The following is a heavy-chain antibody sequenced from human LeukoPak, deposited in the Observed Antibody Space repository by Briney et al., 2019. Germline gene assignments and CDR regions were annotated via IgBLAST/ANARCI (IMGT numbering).Heavy chain of an antibody. CDR1: GGSISSGSYY. CDR2: IYTSGST. J-gene: IGHJ4*02. Sequence: PSETLSLTCTVPGGSISSGSYYWSWIRQPAGKGLEWIGRIYTSGSTNYNPSLKSRVTISVDTSKNQFSLKLSSVTAADTAVYYCARGLRATKPEFDYWGQGTLVTVSS. D-gene: IGHD5-12*01. V-gene: IGHV4-61*02. CDR3: ARGLRATKPEFDY.